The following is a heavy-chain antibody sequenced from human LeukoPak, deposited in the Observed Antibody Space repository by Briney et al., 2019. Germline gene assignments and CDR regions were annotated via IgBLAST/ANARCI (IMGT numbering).Heavy chain of an antibody. CDR3: ARRDGVRGVIITKGFDY. D-gene: IGHD3-10*01. CDR2: IYYSGST. V-gene: IGHV4-39*07. Sequence: SETLSLTCTVSGGSISSSSYYWGWIRQPPGKGLEWIGSIYYSGSTYYKPSLKSRVTISVDTSKNQFSLKLSSVTAADTAVYYCARRDGVRGVIITKGFDYWGQGTLVTVSS. CDR1: GGSISSSSYY. J-gene: IGHJ4*02.